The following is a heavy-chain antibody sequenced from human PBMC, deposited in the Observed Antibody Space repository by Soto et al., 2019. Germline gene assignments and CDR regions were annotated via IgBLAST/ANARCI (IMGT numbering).Heavy chain of an antibody. V-gene: IGHV4-39*01. CDR2: IYYSGST. CDR3: ARQTASIVLQGDFDY. Sequence: QLVLQESGPGVVKPSETLSLTCSVSGDSITSSRYYWGWIRQTPQTGLEWIGSIYYSGSTFYNPSLKSRVTVSVDTSKNQFSLKLTSVSAVDTSLYFCARQTASIVLQGDFDYWGQGTLVTVSS. CDR1: GDSITSSRYY. J-gene: IGHJ4*02. D-gene: IGHD2-15*01.